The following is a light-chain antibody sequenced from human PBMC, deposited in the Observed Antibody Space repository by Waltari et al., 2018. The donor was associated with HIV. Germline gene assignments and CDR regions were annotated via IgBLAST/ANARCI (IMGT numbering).Light chain of an antibody. CDR2: RND. CDR3: VAWDDSLRGVL. CDR1: TPHTGRNY. Sequence: VLTHPPSASGTPGQRVTIPRSGTTPHTGRNYAFLYPHLPGTAPKLLTHRNDQRPSGVPDRFSGSTSGTSASLAISGLRSEDEADYYCVAWDDSLRGVLFGGGTKVAVL. V-gene: IGLV1-47*01. J-gene: IGLJ2*01.